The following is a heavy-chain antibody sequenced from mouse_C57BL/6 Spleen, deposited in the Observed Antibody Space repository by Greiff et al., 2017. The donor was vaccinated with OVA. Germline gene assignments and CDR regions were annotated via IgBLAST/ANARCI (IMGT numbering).Heavy chain of an antibody. CDR1: GYTFTSYW. Sequence: QVQLQQPGAELVKPGASVKLSCKASGYTFTSYWMHWVKQRPGQGLEWIGMIHPNSGSTNYNAKFKSKATLTVDKSSSTAYMQLSSLTSEDSAVYYCARSEYSNYVGYWGQGTTLTVSS. CDR3: ARSEYSNYVGY. V-gene: IGHV1-64*01. D-gene: IGHD2-5*01. J-gene: IGHJ2*01. CDR2: IHPNSGST.